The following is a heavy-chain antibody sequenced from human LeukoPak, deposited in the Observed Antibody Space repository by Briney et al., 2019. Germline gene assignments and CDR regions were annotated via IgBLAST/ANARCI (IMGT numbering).Heavy chain of an antibody. CDR3: AKDPITIFGVALNI. CDR1: GFTFSSYA. D-gene: IGHD3-3*01. Sequence: GGSLTLTCAASGFTFSSYALSWVRQAPGKGLEWVSPISSSGGSTYYTDAVKGRSTTSKNNYNNTLYLQMNSLRDDDTAVYYCAKDPITIFGVALNIWGQGTMVTVSS. CDR2: ISSSGGST. V-gene: IGHV3-23*01. J-gene: IGHJ3*02.